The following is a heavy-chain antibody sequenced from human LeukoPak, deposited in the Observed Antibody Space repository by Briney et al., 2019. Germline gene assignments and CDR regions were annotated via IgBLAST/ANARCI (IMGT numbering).Heavy chain of an antibody. J-gene: IGHJ4*02. CDR1: GFTFSTYA. V-gene: IGHV3-23*01. Sequence: GGSLRLSCAASGFTFSTYAMSWVRQAPGKGLEWVSTISGSGGSTYYADSVKGRFTISRDNSKNTLYLQMNSLRAEDTAVYYCAKEKKYYYDGSGYPGYDYWGQGTLVTVSS. D-gene: IGHD3-22*01. CDR3: AKEKKYYYDGSGYPGYDY. CDR2: ISGSGGST.